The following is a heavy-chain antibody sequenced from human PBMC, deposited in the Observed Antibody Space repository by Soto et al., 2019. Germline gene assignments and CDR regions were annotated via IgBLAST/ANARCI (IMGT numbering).Heavy chain of an antibody. D-gene: IGHD3-3*01. J-gene: IGHJ6*02. CDR3: ARSQYYDFWSGYLAPYYYYGMDV. CDR1: GYPFSSYW. V-gene: IGHV3-74*01. Sequence: GGCLRLSCSASGYPFSSYWMHWVSPAPGKGLVWVARINSDGSSTSYADSVKGRFTISRDNAKNTLYLQMNSLRAEDTAVYYCARSQYYDFWSGYLAPYYYYGMDVWGQGTTVTVSS. CDR2: INSDGSST.